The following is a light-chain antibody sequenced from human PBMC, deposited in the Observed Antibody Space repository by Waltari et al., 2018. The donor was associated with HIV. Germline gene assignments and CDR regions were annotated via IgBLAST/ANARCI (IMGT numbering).Light chain of an antibody. J-gene: IGKJ2*01. Sequence: DIVMKQSPAILSVSPGERVIISCRASQSVGSNLAWYQQKLGQPPRLLIYDAATRAAEIPVRFSGSGSGTEFTLTIDSLQSEDFATYYCQQYNIRPRGNTFGQGTKLQIK. CDR3: QQYNIRPRGNT. CDR2: DAA. CDR1: QSVGSN. V-gene: IGKV3-15*01.